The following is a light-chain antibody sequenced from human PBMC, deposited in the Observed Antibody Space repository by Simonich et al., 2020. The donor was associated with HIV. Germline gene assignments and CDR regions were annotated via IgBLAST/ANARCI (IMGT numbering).Light chain of an antibody. V-gene: IGKV3-15*01. CDR1: QSISSN. CDR3: QQYGSSIT. CDR2: GAS. Sequence: EIVMTQSPATLSVSPGERATLSCRASQSISSNLAWYQQKPGQAPSLLIYGASTRATGIPARFSGRGSGTEFTLTISRLEPEDFAVYYCQQYGSSITFGQGTRLDIK. J-gene: IGKJ5*01.